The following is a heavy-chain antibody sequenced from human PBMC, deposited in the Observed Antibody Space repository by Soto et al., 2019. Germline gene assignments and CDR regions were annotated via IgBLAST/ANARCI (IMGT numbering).Heavy chain of an antibody. CDR2: FDPEDDET. CDR1: GYSLTELS. Sequence: ASVKVSCKVSGYSLTELSIHWVRQAPGKGLEWMGGFDPEDDETIYAQKFQGRVTMTEDTSTDTAYMELSSLRSEDTAVFYCASIAAAGEFDYWGRGTLVTVSS. J-gene: IGHJ4*02. V-gene: IGHV1-24*01. CDR3: ASIAAAGEFDY. D-gene: IGHD6-13*01.